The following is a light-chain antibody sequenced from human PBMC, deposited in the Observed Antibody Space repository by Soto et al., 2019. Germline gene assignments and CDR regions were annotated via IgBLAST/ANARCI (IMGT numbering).Light chain of an antibody. CDR2: GVS. V-gene: IGKV3-20*01. CDR3: QQYANSPIT. J-gene: IGKJ5*01. CDR1: QPVSSNF. Sequence: ELVLTQSPGTLSLSPGEIAALSCRASQPVSSNFLAWYQQKPGQAPRLLIYGVSSRASGIPDRFFGSGSGTDFTLTINRLEPEDFAVYYCQQYANSPITFGQETRLE.